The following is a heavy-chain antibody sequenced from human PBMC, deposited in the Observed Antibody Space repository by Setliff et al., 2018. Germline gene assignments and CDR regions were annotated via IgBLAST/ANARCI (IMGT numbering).Heavy chain of an antibody. CDR2: IIPIFGTA. CDR1: GGTFSSYA. J-gene: IGHJ1*01. Sequence: SVKVSCKASGGTFSSYAISWVRQAPGQGLEWMGGIIPIFGTANYAQKFQGRVTITTDESTSTAYMGLSSLRSEDTAVYCCARSYYYDSSGYSYFQHWGQGTLVTVS. D-gene: IGHD3-22*01. V-gene: IGHV1-69*05. CDR3: ARSYYYDSSGYSYFQH.